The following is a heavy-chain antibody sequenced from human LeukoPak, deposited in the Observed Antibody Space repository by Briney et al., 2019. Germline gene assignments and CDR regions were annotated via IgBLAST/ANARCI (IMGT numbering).Heavy chain of an antibody. Sequence: SETLSLTCAVYGGSFSGYYWSWIRQPPGKGLEWIGRIYTSGSTNYNPSLKSRVTMSVDTSKNQFSLKLSSVTAADTAVYYCARGRVAVAGTKYYYMDVWGKGTTVTISS. CDR2: IYTSGST. CDR1: GGSFSGYY. CDR3: ARGRVAVAGTKYYYMDV. D-gene: IGHD6-19*01. J-gene: IGHJ6*03. V-gene: IGHV4-59*10.